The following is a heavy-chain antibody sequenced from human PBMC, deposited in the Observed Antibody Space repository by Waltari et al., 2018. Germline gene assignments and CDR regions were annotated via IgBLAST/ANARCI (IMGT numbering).Heavy chain of an antibody. Sequence: QVQLVQSGAEVKKPGASVKVSCKASGYTFTSYDINWVRPATGQGLEWMGWMNPNSGNTGYAQKCQGRVTMTRNTSISTAYMELSSLRSEDTAVYYCARDYGSGSFPRLHYYYGMDVWGQGTTVTVSS. D-gene: IGHD3-10*01. CDR1: GYTFTSYD. V-gene: IGHV1-8*01. CDR2: MNPNSGNT. CDR3: ARDYGSGSFPRLHYYYGMDV. J-gene: IGHJ6*02.